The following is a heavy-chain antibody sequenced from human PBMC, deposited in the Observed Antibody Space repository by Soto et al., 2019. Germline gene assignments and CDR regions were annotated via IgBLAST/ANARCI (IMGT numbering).Heavy chain of an antibody. CDR3: ARGADSSGWEYYYYYCMDV. V-gene: IGHV3-53*01. CDR2: IYSGGST. Sequence: EVQLVESGGGLIQPGGSLRLSCAASGFTVSSNYMSWVRQAPGKGLEWVSVIYSGGSTYYADSVKGRFTISRDNSKNTLYLQMNSLRAEDTAVYYCARGADSSGWEYYYYYCMDVWGQGTTVTVSS. D-gene: IGHD6-19*01. CDR1: GFTVSSNY. J-gene: IGHJ6*02.